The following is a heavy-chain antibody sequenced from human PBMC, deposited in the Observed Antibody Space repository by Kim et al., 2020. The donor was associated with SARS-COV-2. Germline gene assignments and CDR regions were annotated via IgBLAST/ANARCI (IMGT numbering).Heavy chain of an antibody. D-gene: IGHD3-16*01. CDR3: AKRMDFGGSYLDY. CDR1: GFTFSSFA. V-gene: IGHV3-23*01. J-gene: IGHJ4*02. Sequence: GGSLRLSCAASGFTFSSFAMSWVRQAPGKGLEWVSAISCGGSSIYYADSVKGRFTISRDDSKNTLYLQMNILRAEDTAVYYCAKRMDFGGSYLDYWGQGTLGTVSS. CDR2: ISCGGSSI.